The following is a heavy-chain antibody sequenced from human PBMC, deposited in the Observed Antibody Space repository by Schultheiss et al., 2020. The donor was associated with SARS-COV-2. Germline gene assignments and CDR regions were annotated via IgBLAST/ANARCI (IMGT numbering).Heavy chain of an antibody. CDR3: ARNNYGRGPPPDC. Sequence: GESLKISCAVSGFSFSDYDMHWVRQAPGKGLEWVAFTSHDGTQQYYADSVQGRFSISRDNSKNTLYLQMNSLRAEDTAQYYCARNNYGRGPPPDCWGQGTLVTVSS. V-gene: IGHV3-33*01. CDR2: TSHDGTQQ. J-gene: IGHJ4*02. CDR1: GFSFSDYD. D-gene: IGHD3-10*02.